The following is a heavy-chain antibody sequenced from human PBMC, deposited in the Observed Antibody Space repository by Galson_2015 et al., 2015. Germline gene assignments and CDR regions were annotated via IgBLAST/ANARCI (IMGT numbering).Heavy chain of an antibody. V-gene: IGHV3-23*01. D-gene: IGHD2-2*02. CDR1: GFTFSSYA. Sequence: SLRLSCAASGFTFSSYAMSWVRQAPGKELEWVSAISGSGGSTYYADSVRGRFTISRDNSKNTLYLQMNSLRAEDTAVYYCAKVYGRLGYCSSTSCYTEAFDIWGQGTMVTVSS. CDR3: AKVYGRLGYCSSTSCYTEAFDI. J-gene: IGHJ3*02. CDR2: ISGSGGST.